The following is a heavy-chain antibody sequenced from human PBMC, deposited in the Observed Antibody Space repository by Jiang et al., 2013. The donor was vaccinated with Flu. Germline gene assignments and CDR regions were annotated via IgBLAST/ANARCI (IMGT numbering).Heavy chain of an antibody. Sequence: VQLVESGGGVVQPGRSLRLSCAASGFTFSSYAMHWVRQAPGKGLEWVAVISYDGSNKYYADSVKGRFTISRDNSKNTLYLQMNSLRAEDTAVYYCARDIGWGNYYDSIRDAFDIWGQGTMVTVSS. CDR2: ISYDGSNK. CDR1: GFTFSSYA. J-gene: IGHJ3*02. CDR3: ARDIGWGNYYDSIRDAFDI. D-gene: IGHD3-22*01. V-gene: IGHV3-30-3*01.